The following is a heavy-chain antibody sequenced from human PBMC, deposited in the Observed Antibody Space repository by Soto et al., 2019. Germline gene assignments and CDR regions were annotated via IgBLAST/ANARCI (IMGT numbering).Heavy chain of an antibody. V-gene: IGHV1-2*02. J-gene: IGHJ5*02. CDR1: GYTFTNYY. D-gene: IGHD3-10*01. Sequence: QVQLVQSGAEVKKPGASVKVSCKASGYTFTNYYIHWVRQAPGQVLEWMGWINPNSVGTSYAQKFQGRVALTRDTSISTAYMELNSLRSDDTAMYYCARGRENDPWGQGTLVTVSS. CDR2: INPNSVGT. CDR3: ARGRENDP.